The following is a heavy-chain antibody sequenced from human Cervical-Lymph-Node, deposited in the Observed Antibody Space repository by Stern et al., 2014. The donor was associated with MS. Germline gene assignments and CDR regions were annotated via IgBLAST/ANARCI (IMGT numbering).Heavy chain of an antibody. CDR1: GFTFSSYW. CDR3: ARVDDFGSGYYYYGMDV. CDR2: IKQDGSGA. V-gene: IGHV3-7*01. D-gene: IGHD3-3*01. Sequence: EVQLVESGGGLVQPGGSLRLSCAASGFTFSSYWMRWVRQAPGQGLEWVANIKQDGSGACSVDSVQGRFTISSDKAMNSLYLQINSLRAEDTAVYYCARVDDFGSGYYYYGMDVWGQGTTVTVSS. J-gene: IGHJ6*02.